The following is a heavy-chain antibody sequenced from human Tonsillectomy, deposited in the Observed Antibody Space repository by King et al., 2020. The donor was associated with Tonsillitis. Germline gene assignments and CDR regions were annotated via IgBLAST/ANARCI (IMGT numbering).Heavy chain of an antibody. D-gene: IGHD3-3*01. J-gene: IGHJ6*02. V-gene: IGHV1-2*02. CDR1: GYTFTGYY. CDR2: INPNSGGT. CDR3: ARLAYYDFWSGYSSGMDV. Sequence: VQLVESGPEVKTPGASVKVSCKASGYTFTGYYMHWVRQAPGQGLEWMGWINPNSGGTNYAQKFQGRVTMTRDTSISTAYMELSRLRSDDTAVYYCARLAYYDFWSGYSSGMDVWGQGTTVTVSS.